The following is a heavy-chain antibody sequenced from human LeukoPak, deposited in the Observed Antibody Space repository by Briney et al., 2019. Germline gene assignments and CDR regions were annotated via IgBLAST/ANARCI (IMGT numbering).Heavy chain of an antibody. V-gene: IGHV3-48*01. CDR1: GFTFSSYS. Sequence: PGGSLRLSCAAPGFTFSSYSMNWVRQAPGKGLEWVSYISSSSSTIYYADSVKGRFTISRDNAKNSLYLQMNSLRAEDTAVYYCAREEYSYGSAFDYRGQGTLVTVSS. CDR2: ISSSSSTI. J-gene: IGHJ4*02. CDR3: AREEYSYGSAFDY. D-gene: IGHD5-18*01.